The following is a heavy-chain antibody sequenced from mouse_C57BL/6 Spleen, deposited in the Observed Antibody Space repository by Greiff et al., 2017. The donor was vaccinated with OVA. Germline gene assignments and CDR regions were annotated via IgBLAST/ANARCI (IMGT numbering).Heavy chain of an antibody. CDR1: GYAFSSSW. V-gene: IGHV1-82*01. CDR2: IYPGDGDT. CDR3: ARDGYPGMDY. D-gene: IGHD2-3*01. J-gene: IGHJ4*01. Sequence: VKLQQSGPELVKPGASVKISCKASGYAFSSSWMNWVKQRPGKGLEWIGRIYPGDGDTNYNGKFKGKATLTADKSSSTAYMQLSSLTSEDSAVYFCARDGYPGMDYWGQGTSVTVSS.